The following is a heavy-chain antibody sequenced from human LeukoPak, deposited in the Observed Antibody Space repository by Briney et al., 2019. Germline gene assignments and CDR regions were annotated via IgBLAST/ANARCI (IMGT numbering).Heavy chain of an antibody. CDR2: IYRGDGT. V-gene: IGHV3-66*01. D-gene: IGHD5-24*01. CDR1: GFTVSSNY. Sequence: GGSLRLSCAASGFTVSSNYMSWVRQAPGKGLEWISVIYRGDGTYYADSVKGRFTISRDNSRNTVYLQMNSLRVEDTAVYYCARDIGGTVEVATMNYWGRGTLVTVTS. CDR3: ARDIGGTVEVATMNY. J-gene: IGHJ4*02.